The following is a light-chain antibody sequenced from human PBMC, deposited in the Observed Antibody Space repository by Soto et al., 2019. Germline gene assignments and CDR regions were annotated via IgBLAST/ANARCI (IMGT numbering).Light chain of an antibody. CDR1: QSVSSSY. Sequence: EIVLTQSPGTLSLSPGERATLSCRASQSVSSSYLAWYQQKPGQAPRLLIYGASSRATGIPARFSGSGSGTDFTLTISSLEPEDFAVYYCQQYGSTTWTFGQGTKVESK. CDR2: GAS. CDR3: QQYGSTTWT. V-gene: IGKV3-20*01. J-gene: IGKJ1*01.